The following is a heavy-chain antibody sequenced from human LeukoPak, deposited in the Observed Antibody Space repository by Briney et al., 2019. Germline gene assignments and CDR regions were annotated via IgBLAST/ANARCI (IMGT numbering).Heavy chain of an antibody. D-gene: IGHD6-13*01. CDR2: IIPIFGTA. J-gene: IGHJ5*02. CDR3: AREVHFTDPYSSSWYDI. Sequence: SVKVSCKASGGTFNSHAICWVRQAPGQGLEWMGGIIPIFGTANYAQKFQGRVTITADESTSTAYMELSSLRSEDTAMYYCAREVHFTDPYSSSWYDIWGQGTLVTVSS. V-gene: IGHV1-69*13. CDR1: GGTFNSHA.